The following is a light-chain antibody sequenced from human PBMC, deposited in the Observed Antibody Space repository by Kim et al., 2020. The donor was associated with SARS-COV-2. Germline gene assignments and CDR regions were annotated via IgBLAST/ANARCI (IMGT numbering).Light chain of an antibody. CDR2: DAS. CDR1: QDISNY. V-gene: IGKV1-33*01. CDR3: QQYDNLPYT. J-gene: IGKJ2*01. Sequence: DIQRTQSPSSLSASVGDRVTITCQASQDISNYLNWYQQKPGKAPKLLIYDASNLETGVPSRFSGSGSGTDFTFTISSLQPEDIATYYCQQYDNLPYTFGQGTKLEI.